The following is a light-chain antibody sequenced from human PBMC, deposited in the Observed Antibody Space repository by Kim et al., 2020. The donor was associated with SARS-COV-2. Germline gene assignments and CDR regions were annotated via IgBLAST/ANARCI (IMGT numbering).Light chain of an antibody. CDR3: QQYNNWHPLT. CDR2: GAS. J-gene: IGKJ4*01. CDR1: QSVNSN. V-gene: IGKV3-15*01. Sequence: SPGERATLSCRASQSVNSNLAWYQQKPGQAPRLLIYGASTRATGIPARFSGSGSGTEFTLTISSLQSEDFALYYCQQYNNWHPLTFGGGTKVDIK.